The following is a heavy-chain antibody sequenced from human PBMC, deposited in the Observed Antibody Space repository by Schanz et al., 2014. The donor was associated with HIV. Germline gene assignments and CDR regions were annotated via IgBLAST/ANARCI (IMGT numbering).Heavy chain of an antibody. D-gene: IGHD6-13*01. CDR1: GFTFSSYG. CDR2: IWYDGSHT. CDR3: ARDSAAARY. J-gene: IGHJ4*02. V-gene: IGHV3-33*01. Sequence: QVQLVESGGGVVQPGRSLRLSCAASGFTFSSYGMHWVRQAQGKGPEWVAVIWYDGSHTYYADSVKGRFAISRDNAKNTLYLHMNSLRDEDTAVYYCARDSAAARYWGQGTLVIVSP.